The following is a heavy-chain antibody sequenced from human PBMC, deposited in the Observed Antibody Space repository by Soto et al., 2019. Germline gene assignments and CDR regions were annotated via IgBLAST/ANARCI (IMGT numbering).Heavy chain of an antibody. CDR1: GYSFTSYW. D-gene: IGHD2-2*01. J-gene: IGHJ6*02. CDR3: VVVPAAMYYYYGMDV. V-gene: IGHV5-10-1*01. CDR2: IDPSDSYT. Sequence: GESLQISCKGSGYSFTSYWISWVRQMPGKGLEWMGRIDPSDSYTNYSPSFQGHVTISADKSISTAYLQWSSLKASDTAMYYCVVVPAAMYYYYGMDVWGQGTTVTVSS.